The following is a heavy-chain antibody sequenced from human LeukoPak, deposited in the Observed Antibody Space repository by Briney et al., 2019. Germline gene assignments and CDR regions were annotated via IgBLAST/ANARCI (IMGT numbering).Heavy chain of an antibody. J-gene: IGHJ6*03. CDR2: MNPNSGNT. V-gene: IGHV1-8*01. CDR3: ARAYYYDSSGYRPIYYYYYMDV. CDR1: GYTLTSYD. Sequence: ASVKVSCKASGYTLTSYDINWVRQATGQGLEWMGCMNPNSGNTGYAQKFQGRVTMTRNTSISTAYMELSSLRSEDTAVYYCARAYYYDSSGYRPIYYYYYMDVWGKGTTVTISS. D-gene: IGHD3-22*01.